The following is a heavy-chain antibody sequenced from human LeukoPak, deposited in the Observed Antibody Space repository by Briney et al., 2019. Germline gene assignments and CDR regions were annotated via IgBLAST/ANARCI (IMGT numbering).Heavy chain of an antibody. V-gene: IGHV4-59*01. J-gene: IGHJ6*02. CDR3: ARHHYDFWSGYPLLGYYYGMDV. CDR2: IYYSGST. Sequence: ASETLSLTCTVSGGSISSYYWSWIRQPPGKGLEWIGYIYYSGSTNYNPSLKSRVTISVDTSKNQFSLKLSSVTAADTAVYYCARHHYDFWSGYPLLGYYYGMDVWGQGTTVTVSS. CDR1: GGSISSYY. D-gene: IGHD3-3*01.